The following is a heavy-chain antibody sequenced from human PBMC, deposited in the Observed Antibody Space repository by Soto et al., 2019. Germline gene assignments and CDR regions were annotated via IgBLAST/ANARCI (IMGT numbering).Heavy chain of an antibody. CDR1: GFTFSNYG. V-gene: IGHV3-33*01. J-gene: IGHJ2*01. Sequence: GGSLRLSCAASGFTFSNYGMRWVRQAPGKGLEWVAVVWDDGSKKYYGDSVKGRFTIARDNSKNTLYLQMDSLRDEDTAVYYCARPPVPKIYWYFDLWGRGTLVTVSS. CDR3: ARPPVPKIYWYFDL. CDR2: VWDDGSKK. D-gene: IGHD6-6*01.